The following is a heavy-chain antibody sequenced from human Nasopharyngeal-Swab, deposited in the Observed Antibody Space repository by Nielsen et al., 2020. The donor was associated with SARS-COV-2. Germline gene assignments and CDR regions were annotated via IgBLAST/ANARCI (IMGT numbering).Heavy chain of an antibody. V-gene: IGHV3-53*01. J-gene: IGHJ4*02. CDR2: IYSGGST. Sequence: GGSLRLSCAASGFTVSSNYMNWVRQAPGKGLEWVSLIYSGGSTYYADSMKGRFTISRDNSKNTLYLQMNSLRAEDTAVYYCAGRSYDYVWGSYRYPYFDYWGQGTLVTVSS. D-gene: IGHD3-16*02. CDR3: AGRSYDYVWGSYRYPYFDY. CDR1: GFTVSSNY.